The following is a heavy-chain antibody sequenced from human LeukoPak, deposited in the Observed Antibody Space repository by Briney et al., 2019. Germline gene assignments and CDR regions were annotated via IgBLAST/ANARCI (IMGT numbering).Heavy chain of an antibody. CDR2: ISYDGSNK. J-gene: IGHJ4*02. CDR1: GFTFSSYG. V-gene: IGHV3-30*18. CDR3: AKHKESWNSCFDY. D-gene: IGHD1-7*01. Sequence: PGRSLRLSCAASGFTFSSYGMHWVRQAPGKGLEWVAVISYDGSNKYYADSVKGRFTISRDNSKNTLYLQMNSLRAEDTAVYYCAKHKESWNSCFDYWGQGTLVTVSS.